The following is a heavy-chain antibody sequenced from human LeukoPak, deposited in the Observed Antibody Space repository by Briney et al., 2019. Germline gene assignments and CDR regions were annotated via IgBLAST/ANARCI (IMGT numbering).Heavy chain of an antibody. Sequence: GGSLRLSCAASGFTFSGYWMSWVRQAPGKGLEWVANIKQDGSEKYYVDSVKGRFTISRDNAKNSLYLQMNSLRAEDTAVYYCARDLPITMVRGVIDGMDVWGQGTTVTVSS. CDR1: GFTFSGYW. V-gene: IGHV3-7*01. CDR2: IKQDGSEK. J-gene: IGHJ6*02. CDR3: ARDLPITMVRGVIDGMDV. D-gene: IGHD3-10*01.